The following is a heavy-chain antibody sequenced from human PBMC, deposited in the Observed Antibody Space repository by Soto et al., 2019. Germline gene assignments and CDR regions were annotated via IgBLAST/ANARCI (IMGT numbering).Heavy chain of an antibody. J-gene: IGHJ6*02. Sequence: EASVKVSCKASGYTFTSYGISWVRQAPGQGLEWMGWISAYNGNTNYAQKLQGRVTMTTDTSTSTAYMELRSLRSDDTAVYYCARDGKLRFLEWLLSDYYYYGMDVWGQGTTVTVSS. CDR1: GYTFTSYG. D-gene: IGHD3-3*01. CDR2: ISAYNGNT. V-gene: IGHV1-18*01. CDR3: ARDGKLRFLEWLLSDYYYYGMDV.